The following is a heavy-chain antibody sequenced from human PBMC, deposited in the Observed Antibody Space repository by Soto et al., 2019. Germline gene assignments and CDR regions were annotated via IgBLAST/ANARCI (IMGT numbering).Heavy chain of an antibody. CDR2: ISSSSNYI. Sequence: GGSLRLSCAASGFTFSTYTMNWVRQAPGKGLEWVSSISSSSNYIYYADSLKGRFTISRDNAKNSLFLQMDSLRAEDTAVYYCARGYIAMDYWGQGTRVTVSS. J-gene: IGHJ4*02. CDR3: ARGYIAMDY. CDR1: GFTFSTYT. V-gene: IGHV3-21*01. D-gene: IGHD2-21*01.